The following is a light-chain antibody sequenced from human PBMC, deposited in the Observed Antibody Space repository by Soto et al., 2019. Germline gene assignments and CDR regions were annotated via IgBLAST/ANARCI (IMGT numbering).Light chain of an antibody. Sequence: DIVMTQSPDSLAVSLGERATINCKSSQSVLYNSNNKNYLAWYQQKPGQPPKLLIYWASTREFGVPERFSGSGSGTDFTLTISSLQAEDVAVYYCQQYYSTPRTFGKGPGWKS. CDR3: QQYYSTPRT. CDR1: QSVLYNSNNKNY. V-gene: IGKV4-1*01. J-gene: IGKJ1*01. CDR2: WAS.